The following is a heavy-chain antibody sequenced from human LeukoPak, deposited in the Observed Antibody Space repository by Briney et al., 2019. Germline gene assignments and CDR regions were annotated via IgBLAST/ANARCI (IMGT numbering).Heavy chain of an antibody. D-gene: IGHD2-2*01. Sequence: GGSLRLSCAASGFTFSSYEMSWVRQAPGKGLEWVANIKDDGSESYYVDSVKGRFTISRDNAKNSLYLQMNSLRVEDTAVYYCAREAGRSYCSSATCLNWFDPRGQGTLVTVSS. J-gene: IGHJ5*02. CDR3: AREAGRSYCSSATCLNWFDP. V-gene: IGHV3-7*01. CDR1: GFTFSSYE. CDR2: IKDDGSES.